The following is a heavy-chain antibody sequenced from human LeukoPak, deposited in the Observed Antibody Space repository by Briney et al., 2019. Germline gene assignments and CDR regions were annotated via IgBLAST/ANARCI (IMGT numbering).Heavy chain of an antibody. J-gene: IGHJ4*02. D-gene: IGHD3-22*01. CDR3: ARLIDYYDSSGYSYYFDY. Sequence: NPSETLSLTCAVYGGSFSGYYWSWIRQPPGKGLEWIGYIYYSGSTNYNPSLKSRVTISVDTSKNQFSLKLSSVTAADTAVYYCARLIDYYDSSGYSYYFDYWGQGTLVTVSS. CDR1: GGSFSGYY. CDR2: IYYSGST. V-gene: IGHV4-59*08.